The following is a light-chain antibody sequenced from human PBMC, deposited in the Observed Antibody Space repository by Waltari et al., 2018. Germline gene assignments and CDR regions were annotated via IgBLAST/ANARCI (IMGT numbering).Light chain of an antibody. CDR3: QTGGFGIWV. Sequence: QLMLTQSPSASASLGASVKLTCTLGSGHSSYAIAWHQQQPGKGPRYLMKVNSDGSHIKGDGIPDRFSGSSSGAERYLTISSLQSEDEADYYCQTGGFGIWVFGGGTKLTVL. V-gene: IGLV4-69*01. CDR1: SGHSSYA. CDR2: VNSDGSH. J-gene: IGLJ3*02.